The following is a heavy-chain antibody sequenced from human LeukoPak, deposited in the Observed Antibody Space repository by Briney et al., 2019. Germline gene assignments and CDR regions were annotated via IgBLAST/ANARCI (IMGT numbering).Heavy chain of an antibody. CDR2: IYPGDSDT. V-gene: IGHV5-51*01. Sequence: GASLQICGEGSGSIFSSYWIGWGRRQPGKGVEGMGIIYPGDSDTRYSPSFQGQVTISADKPISTAYLQWSSLKASDTAMYYCARQTTVTTRYWYFDLWGRGTLVTVSS. D-gene: IGHD4-17*01. CDR3: ARQTTVTTRYWYFDL. CDR1: GSIFSSYW. J-gene: IGHJ2*01.